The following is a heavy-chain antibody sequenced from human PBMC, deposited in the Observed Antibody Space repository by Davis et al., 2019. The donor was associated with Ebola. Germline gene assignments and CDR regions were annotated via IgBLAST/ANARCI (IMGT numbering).Heavy chain of an antibody. D-gene: IGHD6-19*01. CDR2: SYYSGST. CDR1: GGSISSYS. V-gene: IGHV4-59*01. CDR3: ARGGWYLDY. Sequence: PSETLSLTCTVSGGSISSYSWSWIRQPPGKGLEWIGYSYYSGSTNYNPSLKSRVTISVDTSKNQFSLKLSSVTAADTAVYYCARGGWYLDYWAQGTLVTVSS. J-gene: IGHJ4*02.